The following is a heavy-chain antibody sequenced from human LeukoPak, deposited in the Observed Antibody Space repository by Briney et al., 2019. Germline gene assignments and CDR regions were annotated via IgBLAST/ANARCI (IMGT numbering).Heavy chain of an antibody. Sequence: SETLSLTCAVYGGSFSGYYWSWIRQPPGKGLEWIGYIYYSGSTYYNPSLKSRVTISVDTSKNQFSLKLSSVTAADTAVYYCARVFRDYGDYEEYFQHWGQGTLVTVSS. CDR3: ARVFRDYGDYEEYFQH. D-gene: IGHD4-17*01. CDR1: GGSFSGYY. V-gene: IGHV4-30-4*08. J-gene: IGHJ1*01. CDR2: IYYSGST.